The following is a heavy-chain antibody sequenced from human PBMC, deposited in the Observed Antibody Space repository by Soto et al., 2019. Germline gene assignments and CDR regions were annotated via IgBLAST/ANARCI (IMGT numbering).Heavy chain of an antibody. V-gene: IGHV1-18*01. J-gene: IGHJ1*01. D-gene: IGHD6-13*01. Sequence: QVHLVQSGAEVKKPGASVKVSCKTSGYTFTNYGISWVRQPPGQGPQWMGWISCYNGETKYAQTLQGRVTMTTDTSTSTAYMELRSLRSDDTAVYYCARGGSTWSAEYYQHWGQGTVVIVS. CDR2: ISCYNGET. CDR1: GYTFTNYG. CDR3: ARGGSTWSAEYYQH.